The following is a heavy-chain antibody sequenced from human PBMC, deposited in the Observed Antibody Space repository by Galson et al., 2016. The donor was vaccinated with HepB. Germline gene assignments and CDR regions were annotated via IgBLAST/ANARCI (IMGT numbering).Heavy chain of an antibody. CDR3: ARTARWESTGGGWFDP. D-gene: IGHD3-16*01. CDR1: GGSISSGYY. CDR2: IYYSGST. V-gene: IGHV4-31*03. Sequence: LSLTCIVSGGSISSGYYWSWIRQHPGKGLEWIGYIYYSGSTYHNPSLKSRVTMSADTSKNQFSLKLSSVTAADTAVYYCARTARWESTGGGWFDPWGQGTLVTVSS. J-gene: IGHJ5*02.